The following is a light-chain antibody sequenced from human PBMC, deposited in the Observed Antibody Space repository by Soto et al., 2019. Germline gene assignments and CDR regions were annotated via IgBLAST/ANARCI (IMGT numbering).Light chain of an antibody. CDR2: AAS. CDR1: QSINSN. J-gene: IGKJ1*01. Sequence: DIQMTQSPSSLSASVGDRVTITCRASQSINSNLNWYQQRPGKAPNLLIYAASSLQSGVPSRFSGSGSGTDFTLTISSLQPEDFGTYYCQQTYSVPRTLGQGTKVEIK. CDR3: QQTYSVPRT. V-gene: IGKV1-39*01.